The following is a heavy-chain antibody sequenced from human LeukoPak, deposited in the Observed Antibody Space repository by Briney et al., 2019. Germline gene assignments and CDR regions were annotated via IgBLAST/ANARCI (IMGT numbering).Heavy chain of an antibody. CDR3: ASARRYYDSSGYYHR. V-gene: IGHV4-39*07. CDR1: GGSISSSSYY. D-gene: IGHD3-22*01. Sequence: PSETLSLTCTVSGGSISSSSYYWSWLRQPPGKGLEWIGEINHSGSTNYNPSLKSRVTISVDTSKNQFSLKLSSVTAADTAVYYCASARRYYDSSGYYHRWGQGTLVTVSS. CDR2: INHSGST. J-gene: IGHJ4*02.